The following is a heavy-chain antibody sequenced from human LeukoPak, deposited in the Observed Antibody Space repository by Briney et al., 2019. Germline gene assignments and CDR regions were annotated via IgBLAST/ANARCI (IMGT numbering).Heavy chain of an antibody. CDR1: GYIFTSNY. Sequence: ASVKVSCKASGYIFTSNYIHWVRQAPGQGLEWMGMIYPRDGSTSYAQRFQDRVTVTRDTSTSTDHMELSGLRSEDTAVYYRARDQEGFDYWGQGTQVTVSS. J-gene: IGHJ4*02. CDR3: ARDQEGFDY. V-gene: IGHV1-46*01. CDR2: IYPRDGST.